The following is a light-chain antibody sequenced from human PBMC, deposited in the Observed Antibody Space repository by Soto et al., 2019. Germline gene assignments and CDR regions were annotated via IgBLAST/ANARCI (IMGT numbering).Light chain of an antibody. CDR2: YDS. Sequence: SYELTQPPPVSVAPGKTARITCGGNNIGSKSVQWYQQKPGKAPVLVIYYDSDRPSGIPERFSGSNAGNTATLTISRVEAGDEADYYCQVWDSSSDHSVVFGGGTKLT. CDR1: NIGSKS. V-gene: IGLV3-21*04. J-gene: IGLJ2*01. CDR3: QVWDSSSDHSVV.